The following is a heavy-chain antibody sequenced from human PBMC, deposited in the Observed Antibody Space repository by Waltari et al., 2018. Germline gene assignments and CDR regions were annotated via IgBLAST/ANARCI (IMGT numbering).Heavy chain of an antibody. CDR3: ARDQYGESFYYAMNV. J-gene: IGHJ6*02. Sequence: QEKLVESGEGVVQSGRSLRLSGAASGFSFTNYGMHWVSQAPGKGLEWLAVIWYDGSKKYYADSVKGRFDISRDNSKNTLYLQMDSLRAEDTAVYFCARDQYGESFYYAMNVWGQGTAVTVSS. D-gene: IGHD1-26*01. V-gene: IGHV3-33*01. CDR2: IWYDGSKK. CDR1: GFSFTNYG.